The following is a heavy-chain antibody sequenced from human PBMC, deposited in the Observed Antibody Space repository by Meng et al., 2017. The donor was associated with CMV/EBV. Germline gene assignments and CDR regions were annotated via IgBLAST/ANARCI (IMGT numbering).Heavy chain of an antibody. V-gene: IGHV3-23*01. J-gene: IGHJ4*01. CDR2: VSGSSITT. CDR3: VKDHKD. CDR1: GFTFSSYA. Sequence: GSLRIACVGSGFTFSSYALSWVRQAPGKGLEWVSTVSGSSITTYYADSVKGRFTISRDNYNDILSLEMNSLRAEDTALYYCVKDHKDWGHGTLVTVSS.